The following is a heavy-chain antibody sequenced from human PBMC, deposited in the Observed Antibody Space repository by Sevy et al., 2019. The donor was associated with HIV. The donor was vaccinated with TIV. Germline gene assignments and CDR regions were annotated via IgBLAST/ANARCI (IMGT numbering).Heavy chain of an antibody. CDR1: GFIFNSYT. Sequence: WGSLRLSCAASGFIFNSYTMSWVRQAPGKGLEWVSTISGHGGSTYYADSVKGRFTISRDNFRNILDLQMDNLRADDTAIYYCAGGFWSGFDYWGQGTLVTVSS. J-gene: IGHJ4*02. CDR3: AGGFWSGFDY. CDR2: ISGHGGST. V-gene: IGHV3-23*01. D-gene: IGHD3-3*01.